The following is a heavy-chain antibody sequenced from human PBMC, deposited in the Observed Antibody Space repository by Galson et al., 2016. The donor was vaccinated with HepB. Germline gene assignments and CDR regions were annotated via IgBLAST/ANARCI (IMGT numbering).Heavy chain of an antibody. Sequence: PALVKPTQTLTLTCTFSGVSLSTSGVGVGWIRQPPGKALEWLALISWDDDKRYSPSLKSRLTITKDTPENQVVLTMTNMDPEDTATYYCAHRLGSPWYKGLYYFDDWGQGTLVIVSS. CDR1: GVSLSTSGVG. CDR2: ISWDDDK. D-gene: IGHD6-19*01. J-gene: IGHJ4*02. CDR3: AHRLGSPWYKGLYYFDD. V-gene: IGHV2-5*02.